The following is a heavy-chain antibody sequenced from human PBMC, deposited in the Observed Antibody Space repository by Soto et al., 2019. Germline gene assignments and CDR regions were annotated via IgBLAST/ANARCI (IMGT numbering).Heavy chain of an antibody. Sequence: PGGSLRLSCTGSGFSVGECVMTWFRQAPGKGLEWVGFISSKTYGETIETAASVKGRFTLSRDDSKSIAYLQMGSLKTEDTAMYYCTKDLAYSYGYYWGQGTLVTVSS. J-gene: IGHJ4*02. CDR3: TKDLAYSYGYY. CDR2: ISSKTYGETI. V-gene: IGHV3-49*03. D-gene: IGHD5-18*01. CDR1: GFSVGECV.